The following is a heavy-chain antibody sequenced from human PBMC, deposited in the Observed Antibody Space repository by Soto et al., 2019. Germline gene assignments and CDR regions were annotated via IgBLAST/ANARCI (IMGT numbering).Heavy chain of an antibody. V-gene: IGHV3-74*01. J-gene: IGHJ4*02. Sequence: EVQLVESGGGLVQPGGSLRLSCAASGFTFSHYWMHWVRHTPGEGLEWVSRINGDGRSTDYVDSVKGRFTISRDNAKNTLYLQMVSLRAEDTAPYYCARDPDTRKAWFFDWWGQGAQVTVSS. CDR1: GFTFSHYW. CDR3: ARDPDTRKAWFFDW. CDR2: INGDGRST. D-gene: IGHD3-22*01.